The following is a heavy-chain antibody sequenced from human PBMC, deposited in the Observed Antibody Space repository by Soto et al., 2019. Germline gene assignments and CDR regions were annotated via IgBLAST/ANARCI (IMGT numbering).Heavy chain of an antibody. CDR2: IHGSGETT. D-gene: IGHD1-26*01. V-gene: IGHV3-23*01. CDR3: ARRSSGSYYAAFDV. J-gene: IGHJ3*01. CDR1: GFTFSTYP. Sequence: EEQLLESGGGLVQPGGSLRLSCAASGFTFSTYPMTWVRQAPGKGLEWVSSIHGSGETTYYAESVKGRFIISRDNSKITLFLQMDSLGVDDTAVYFCARRSSGSYYAAFDVWGQGTMVTVSS.